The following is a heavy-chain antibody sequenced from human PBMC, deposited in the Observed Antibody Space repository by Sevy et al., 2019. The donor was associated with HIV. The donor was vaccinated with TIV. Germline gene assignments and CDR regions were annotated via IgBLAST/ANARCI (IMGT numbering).Heavy chain of an antibody. CDR2: ISSSSSYI. Sequence: GGSLRLSCAASGFTFSNAWMNWVRQAPGKGLEWVSSISSSSSYIYYADSVKGRFTISRDNAKNSLYLQMNSLRAEDTAVYYCARDQSDSRGFDYWGQGTLVTVSS. J-gene: IGHJ4*02. V-gene: IGHV3-21*01. CDR1: GFTFSNAW. CDR3: ARDQSDSRGFDY. D-gene: IGHD2-21*02.